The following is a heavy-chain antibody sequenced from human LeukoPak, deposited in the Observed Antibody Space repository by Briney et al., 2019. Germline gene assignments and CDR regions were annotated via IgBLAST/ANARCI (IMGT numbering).Heavy chain of an antibody. CDR2: MNPNSGGT. CDR3: ARGRSTGYPYYFEY. Sequence: ASVKVSCKASGYTFTSYDINWVRQATGQGLEWMGWMNPNSGGTGYAQKFQGRVTITRNTSISTAYMELSGLRSEDTAVYYCARGRSTGYPYYFEYWGQGILVTVSS. V-gene: IGHV1-8*03. J-gene: IGHJ4*02. CDR1: GYTFTSYD. D-gene: IGHD5-12*01.